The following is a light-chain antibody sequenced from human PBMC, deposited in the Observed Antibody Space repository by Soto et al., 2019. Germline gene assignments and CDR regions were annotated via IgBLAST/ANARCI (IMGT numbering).Light chain of an antibody. CDR2: GAS. CDR1: QSVFSY. V-gene: IGKV3-15*01. CDR3: QQYDQWPIT. J-gene: IGKJ5*01. Sequence: IVLTQSPATLSLSPWERATLSCRASQSVFSYLAWYQQKPGQAPRLLIYGASARALGIPARFSGSGSGTEFSFTVTSLQSEDFAVYYCQQYDQWPITFGQGTRLEIK.